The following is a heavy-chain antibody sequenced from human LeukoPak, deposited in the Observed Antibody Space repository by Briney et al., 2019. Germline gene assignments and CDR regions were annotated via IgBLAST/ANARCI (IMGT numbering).Heavy chain of an antibody. CDR1: GFTFSSYG. J-gene: IGHJ4*02. D-gene: IGHD5-18*01. Sequence: PGGSLRLSCAASGFTFSSYGMSWVRQAPGKGLEWVSYISSSGSTIYYADSVKGRFTISRDNAKNSLYLQMNSLRAEDTAVYYCARERAMVIRYFDYWGQGTLVTVSS. V-gene: IGHV3-48*03. CDR3: ARERAMVIRYFDY. CDR2: ISSSGSTI.